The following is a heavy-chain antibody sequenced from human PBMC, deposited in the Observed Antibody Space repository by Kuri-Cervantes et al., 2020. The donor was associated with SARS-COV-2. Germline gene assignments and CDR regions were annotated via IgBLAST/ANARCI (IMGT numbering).Heavy chain of an antibody. J-gene: IGHJ4*02. CDR3: ARVGSALRRDFDY. CDR2: IYHSGST. Sequence: SETLSLTCIVSGGSISSSTYYWGWIRQPPGKGLEWIGSIYHSGSTYYNPSLKSRVTISVDTSKNQFSLKLSSVTAADTAVYYCARVGSALRRDFDYWGQGTLVTVSS. V-gene: IGHV4-39*07. D-gene: IGHD6-25*01. CDR1: GGSISSSTYY.